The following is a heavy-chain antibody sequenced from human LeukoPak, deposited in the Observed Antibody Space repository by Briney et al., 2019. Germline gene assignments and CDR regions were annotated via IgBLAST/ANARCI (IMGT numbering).Heavy chain of an antibody. CDR1: GYTFTSYY. V-gene: IGHV1-2*02. CDR3: AGQKDPRPIDY. CDR2: VNPASGGT. Sequence: VASVKVSCKASGYTFTSYYMHWVRQAPGQGLEWMGWVNPASGGTNYAQKFEGRVTMTRDTSISTAYMELTALTSDDTAVYYCAGQKDPRPIDYWGQGTLVTVSS. J-gene: IGHJ4*02.